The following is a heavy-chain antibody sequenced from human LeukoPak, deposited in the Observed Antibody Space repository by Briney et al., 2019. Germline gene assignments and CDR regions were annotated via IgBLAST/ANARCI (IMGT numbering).Heavy chain of an antibody. D-gene: IGHD6-13*01. CDR2: INHSGST. Sequence: SETLSLTCAVYGGSFSGYYWSWSRQPPGKGLEWIGEINHSGSTNYNPSLKSRVTISVDTSKNQFSLKLSSVTAADTAVYYCARGRRIGEYSSSWHYWGQGTLVTVSS. CDR1: GGSFSGYY. J-gene: IGHJ4*02. V-gene: IGHV4-34*01. CDR3: ARGRRIGEYSSSWHY.